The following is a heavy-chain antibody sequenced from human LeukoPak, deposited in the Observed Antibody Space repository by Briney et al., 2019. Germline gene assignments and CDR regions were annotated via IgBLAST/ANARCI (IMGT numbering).Heavy chain of an antibody. J-gene: IGHJ4*02. CDR2: IRSKANSYAT. CDR1: GFHVSGSA. CDR3: TRPGIVGATVDY. V-gene: IGHV3-73*01. D-gene: IGHD1-26*01. Sequence: GFLRLSFAASGFHVSGSAMEWVRPASGKGVEWVGRIRSKANSYATAYAASVKGRFTISRDDSKNTAYLQMNSLKTEDTAVYYCTRPGIVGATVDYWGQGTLVTVSS.